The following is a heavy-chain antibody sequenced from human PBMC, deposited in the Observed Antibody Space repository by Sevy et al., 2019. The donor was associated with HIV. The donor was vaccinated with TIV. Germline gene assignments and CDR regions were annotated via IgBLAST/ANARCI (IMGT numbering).Heavy chain of an antibody. CDR2: ISHDGSNK. CDR3: AKAISGASSSWSFDY. D-gene: IGHD6-19*01. CDR1: GFTFSNYG. V-gene: IGHV3-30*18. J-gene: IGHJ4*02. Sequence: GGSLRLSCEASGFTFSNYGMHWVRQAPGKGLEWVAIISHDGSNKYYADSVKRRFTISRDNSKHSLYLQMNSLRPEDKGVYYCAKAISGASSSWSFDYWGQGTLVTVSS.